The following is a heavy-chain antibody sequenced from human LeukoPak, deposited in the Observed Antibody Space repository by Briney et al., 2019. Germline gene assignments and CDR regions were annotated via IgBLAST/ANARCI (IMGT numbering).Heavy chain of an antibody. J-gene: IGHJ6*03. CDR3: AREVAGPMMNYYYMDV. D-gene: IGHD3-22*01. V-gene: IGHV4-30-2*01. Sequence: SQTLSLTCTVSGGSISSGGYYWSWIRQPPGKGLEWIGYIYHSGSTYYNPSLKSRVTISVDRSKNQFSLKLSSVTAADTAVYYCAREVAGPMMNYYYMDVWGKGTTVTVSS. CDR2: IYHSGST. CDR1: GGSISSGGYY.